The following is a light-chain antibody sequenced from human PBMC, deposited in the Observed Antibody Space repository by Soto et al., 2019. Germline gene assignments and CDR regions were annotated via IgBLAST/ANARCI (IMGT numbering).Light chain of an antibody. CDR1: QSVSRN. CDR2: DAS. V-gene: IGKV3-20*01. J-gene: IGKJ1*01. CDR3: QQYGSSPQT. Sequence: EIVLTQSPGTLSLSPGERATLSCRASQSVSRNLAWYQQKPGQAPRLLIYDASNRATGIPARFSGSGSGTGFTLTISRLEPEDFAVYYCQQYGSSPQTFGPGTKVDI.